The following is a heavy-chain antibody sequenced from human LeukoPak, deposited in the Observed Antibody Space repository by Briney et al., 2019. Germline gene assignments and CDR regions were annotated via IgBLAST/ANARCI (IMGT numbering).Heavy chain of an antibody. CDR2: IYPGDSDT. D-gene: IGHD3-3*01. Sequence: GESLKISCKGSGYSFTSYWIGWVRQMPGKGLEGMGIIYPGDSDTRYSPSFQGQVTISADKSISTAYLQWSSLKASDTAIYYCASPTPTYYDFWSGYPTTDAFDIWGQGTMVTVSS. CDR3: ASPTPTYYDFWSGYPTTDAFDI. CDR1: GYSFTSYW. V-gene: IGHV5-51*01. J-gene: IGHJ3*02.